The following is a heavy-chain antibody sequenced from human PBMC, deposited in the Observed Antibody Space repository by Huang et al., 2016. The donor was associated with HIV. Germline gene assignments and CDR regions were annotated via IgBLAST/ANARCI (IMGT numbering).Heavy chain of an antibody. Sequence: VQLQQWGASLLKPSETLSLTCAVSGGTFTGYFWGGVRQAPGKGLGWIAELKHSGTTSYNPALKRRVSMSVDVSNNQFSLSLKSVTAADTAVYFCVRCPGYYFEPSRYFDAFDIWGPGTMVTVS. CDR2: LKHSGTT. J-gene: IGHJ3*02. CDR1: GGTFTGYF. D-gene: IGHD3-22*01. V-gene: IGHV4-34*02. CDR3: VRCPGYYFEPSRYFDAFDI.